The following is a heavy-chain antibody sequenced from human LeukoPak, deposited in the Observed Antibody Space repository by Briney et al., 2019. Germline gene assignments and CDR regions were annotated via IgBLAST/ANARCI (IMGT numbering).Heavy chain of an antibody. CDR2: INYSGTT. Sequence: SETLSLTCTASGRSISSSGYYWGWIRQPPGKGLEWIASINYSGTTYYNPSLKSRVTISEDRSKNQFSLKLSSVTAADTAVYYCARLRDGRWLLEYWGQGTLVTVSS. V-gene: IGHV4-39*01. J-gene: IGHJ4*02. D-gene: IGHD5-24*01. CDR3: ARLRDGRWLLEY. CDR1: GRSISSSGYY.